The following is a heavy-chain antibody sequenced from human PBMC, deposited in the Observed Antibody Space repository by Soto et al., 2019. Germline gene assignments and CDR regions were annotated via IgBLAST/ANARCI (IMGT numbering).Heavy chain of an antibody. V-gene: IGHV4-61*01. CDR2: IYYSGST. CDR3: ARVGGDSGYDYLDY. J-gene: IGHJ4*02. CDR1: GGSVSSGSYY. D-gene: IGHD5-12*01. Sequence: SETLSLTCTVSGGSVSSGSYYWSWIRQPPGKGLEWIGYIYYSGSTNYNPSLKSRVTISVDTSKNQFSLKLSSVTAADTAVYYCARVGGDSGYDYLDYWGQGTLVTVSS.